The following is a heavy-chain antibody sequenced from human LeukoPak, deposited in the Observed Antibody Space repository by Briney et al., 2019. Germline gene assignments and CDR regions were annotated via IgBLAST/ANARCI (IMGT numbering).Heavy chain of an antibody. Sequence: ASVKVSCKASGYTFTSYAMHWVRQAPGQRLEWMGWINAGNGNTKYSQKFQGRVTITRDTSASTAYMELSSLRSEDTAVYYCARADYYDSSGYSIYFDYWGQGTLVTVSS. V-gene: IGHV1-3*01. CDR1: GYTFTSYA. J-gene: IGHJ4*02. CDR3: ARADYYDSSGYSIYFDY. CDR2: INAGNGNT. D-gene: IGHD3-22*01.